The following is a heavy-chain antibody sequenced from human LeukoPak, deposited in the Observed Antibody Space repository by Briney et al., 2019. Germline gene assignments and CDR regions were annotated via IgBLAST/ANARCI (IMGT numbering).Heavy chain of an antibody. D-gene: IGHD3-22*01. V-gene: IGHV1-46*01. CDR3: ASGSSGYGPDY. CDR1: GYTFTSYY. Sequence: ASVKVSCKASGYTFTSYYMHWVRQAPGQGLEWMGIINPSGGSTSYAQKFQSRVTMTRDTSTSTVYMELSSLRSEDTAVYYCASGSSGYGPDYWGQGTLVTVSS. J-gene: IGHJ4*02. CDR2: INPSGGST.